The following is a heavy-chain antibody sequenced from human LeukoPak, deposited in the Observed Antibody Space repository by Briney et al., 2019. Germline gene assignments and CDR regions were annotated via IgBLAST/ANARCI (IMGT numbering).Heavy chain of an antibody. Sequence: SETLSLTCTVSGGSISSYYWSWIRQPAGKGLEWIGGFYISGNINCNPSLKSRVTMSGDTSKNHFSLNLRSVTAADTAVYYCARVVGPGAPAANWFDPWGQGILVTVSS. J-gene: IGHJ5*02. CDR2: FYISGNI. CDR1: GGSISSYY. D-gene: IGHD2-15*01. CDR3: ARVVGPGAPAANWFDP. V-gene: IGHV4-4*07.